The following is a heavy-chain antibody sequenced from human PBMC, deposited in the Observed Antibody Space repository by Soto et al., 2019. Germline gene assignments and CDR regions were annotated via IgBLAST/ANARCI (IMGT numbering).Heavy chain of an antibody. CDR3: ARGFRASGSTIDY. CDR1: GYTFTNYA. V-gene: IGHV1-3*01. Sequence: ASVKVSCKXSGYTFTNYAIHWVRQAPGQRLDWMGWIIAGNGNTKYSQKYQGRVTITRDTSASTAYMELSSLRSEDTSVYYCARGFRASGSTIDYWGQGTLVTVSS. J-gene: IGHJ4*02. D-gene: IGHD3-10*01. CDR2: IIAGNGNT.